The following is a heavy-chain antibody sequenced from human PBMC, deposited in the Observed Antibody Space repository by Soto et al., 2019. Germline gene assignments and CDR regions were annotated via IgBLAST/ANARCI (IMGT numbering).Heavy chain of an antibody. J-gene: IGHJ5*01. Sequence: GGSLRRSCAASGFPFSPYGMHWVRQDPGKGLQWVAGISNDGSNTYYGDSVKGRFTISRDKSEKTLYMQMNSLRAADTAAYYCGKEPPARAAVGIDTWGE. V-gene: IGHV3-30*18. CDR2: ISNDGSNT. CDR1: GFPFSPYG. CDR3: GKEPPARAAVGIDT. D-gene: IGHD6-13*01.